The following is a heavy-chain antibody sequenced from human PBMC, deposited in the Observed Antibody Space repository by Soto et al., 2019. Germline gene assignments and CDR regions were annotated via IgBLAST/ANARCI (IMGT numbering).Heavy chain of an antibody. CDR1: GFTFSSYG. J-gene: IGHJ6*02. CDR3: ARSPIPYYDILTGPMDV. Sequence: GGSLRLSCAASGFTFSSYGTHWVRQAPGKGLEWVAVIWYDGSNKYYADSVKGRFTISRDNSKNTLYLQMNSLRAEDTAVYYCARSPIPYYDILTGPMDVWGQGTTVTVSS. D-gene: IGHD3-9*01. V-gene: IGHV3-33*01. CDR2: IWYDGSNK.